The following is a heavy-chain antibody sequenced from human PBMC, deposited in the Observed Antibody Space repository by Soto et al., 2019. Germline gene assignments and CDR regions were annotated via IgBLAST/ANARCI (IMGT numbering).Heavy chain of an antibody. CDR1: GFTFSDYY. Sequence: GGSLRLSWAASGFTFSDYYMSGMRQAPGKGLEWVSYISSSGSTIYYADSVKGRFTISRDNAKNSLYLQMNSLRAEDTAVYYCARVRYYDSSGYYYGYYFDYWGQGTLVTVSS. CDR2: ISSSGSTI. CDR3: ARVRYYDSSGYYYGYYFDY. D-gene: IGHD3-22*01. V-gene: IGHV3-11*01. J-gene: IGHJ4*02.